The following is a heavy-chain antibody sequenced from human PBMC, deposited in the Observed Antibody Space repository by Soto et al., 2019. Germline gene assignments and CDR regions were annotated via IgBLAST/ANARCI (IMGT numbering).Heavy chain of an antibody. Sequence: EVQLLESGGGLVQPGGSLRLSCAASGFTFSSYAMSWVRQAPGKGLEWVSAISGSGGSTYYADSVKGRFTISRDNSKNTLYLQMNSLRAEDTAVYYCAKDSKGYYGDYGWFDPWGQGTLVTVSS. D-gene: IGHD4-17*01. V-gene: IGHV3-23*01. CDR2: ISGSGGST. J-gene: IGHJ5*02. CDR1: GFTFSSYA. CDR3: AKDSKGYYGDYGWFDP.